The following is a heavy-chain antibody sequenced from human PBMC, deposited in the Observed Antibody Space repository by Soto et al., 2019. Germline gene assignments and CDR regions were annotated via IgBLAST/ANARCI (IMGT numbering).Heavy chain of an antibody. J-gene: IGHJ6*02. CDR1: GFTFSSYD. CDR3: ARAPRVVPAAIAYYYGMDV. V-gene: IGHV3-13*01. D-gene: IGHD2-2*01. CDR2: IGTAGDT. Sequence: GGSLRLSCAASGFTFSSYDMHWARQATGKGLEWVSAIGTAGDTYYPGSVKGRFTISRENAKNSLYLQMNSLRAGDTAVYYCARAPRVVPAAIAYYYGMDVWGQGTTVTVSS.